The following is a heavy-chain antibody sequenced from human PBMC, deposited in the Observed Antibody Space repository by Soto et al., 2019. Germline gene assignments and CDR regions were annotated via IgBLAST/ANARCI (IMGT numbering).Heavy chain of an antibody. CDR1: GFTFSSYD. CDR3: ARAIGPTLFDY. J-gene: IGHJ4*02. CDR2: IGTAGDT. D-gene: IGHD3-22*01. Sequence: GGSLRLSCSASGFTFSSYDMHWVRQGPGKGLEWVSAIGTAGDTNYAGSVKGRFTISRENDKNSLYLQMNSLRAGDTAIYFCARAIGPTLFDYWGQGTLVTVSS. V-gene: IGHV3-13*04.